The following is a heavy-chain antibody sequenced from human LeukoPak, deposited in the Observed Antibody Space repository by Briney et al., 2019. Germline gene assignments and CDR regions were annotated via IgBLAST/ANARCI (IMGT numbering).Heavy chain of an antibody. D-gene: IGHD3-22*01. CDR1: GFTLSSYA. Sequence: GGSLRLSCAASGFTLSSYAMSWVRQAPGKGLEWVSAISGSGRGTYYSDSVKGRFTISRDNSKNTLYLQMNSLRAEDTAVYYCAKDPTHYYDSSGYYFDYWGQGTLVTVSS. V-gene: IGHV3-23*01. J-gene: IGHJ4*02. CDR2: ISGSGRGT. CDR3: AKDPTHYYDSSGYYFDY.